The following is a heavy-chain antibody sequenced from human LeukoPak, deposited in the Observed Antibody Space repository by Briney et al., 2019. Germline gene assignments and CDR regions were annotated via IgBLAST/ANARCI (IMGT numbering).Heavy chain of an antibody. V-gene: IGHV3-74*01. CDR2: INSDGSST. D-gene: IGHD3-22*01. CDR1: GFTLSNYW. CDR3: ARGARYYPVDY. J-gene: IGHJ4*02. Sequence: GGSLRLSCAASGFTLSNYWMHWVRQAPGKGLVWVSRINSDGSSTSYADSVKGRLTISRDNAKNTLYLQMNSLRAEDTAVYYCARGARYYPVDYWGQGTLVTASS.